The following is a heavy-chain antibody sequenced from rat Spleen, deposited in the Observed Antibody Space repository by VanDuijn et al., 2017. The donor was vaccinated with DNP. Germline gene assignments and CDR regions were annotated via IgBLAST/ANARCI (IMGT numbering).Heavy chain of an antibody. CDR1: GFTFSDYN. Sequence: EVQLVESGGGLVQPGRSLKLSCVASGFTFSDYNMAWVRQAPGKGLEWIASISTDGGSTYYPDSVKGRFTISRENAENTIYLQMNSLRSEDTATYYCAKGSGGFAYWGQGTLVTVSS. J-gene: IGHJ3*01. CDR2: ISTDGGST. CDR3: AKGSGGFAY. D-gene: IGHD4-3*01. V-gene: IGHV5-58*01.